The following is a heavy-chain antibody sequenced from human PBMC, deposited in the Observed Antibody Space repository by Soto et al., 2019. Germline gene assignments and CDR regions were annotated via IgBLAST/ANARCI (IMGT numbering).Heavy chain of an antibody. CDR1: GFTFGSYA. V-gene: IGHV3-23*01. CDR3: AKQDRFDS. Sequence: EVQLLESGGGLVQPGGSLRLSCAASGFTFGSYAMTWVRQAPGKGLEWVSVISGSGGGTYYADSVKGRFTISRDKSQNMVYLQMNGLRAEDGAVYYCAKQDRFDSWGQGTLVTVSS. J-gene: IGHJ4*02. CDR2: ISGSGGGT.